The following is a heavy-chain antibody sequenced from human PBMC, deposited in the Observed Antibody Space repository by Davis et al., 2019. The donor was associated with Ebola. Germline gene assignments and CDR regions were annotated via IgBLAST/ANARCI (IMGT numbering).Heavy chain of an antibody. J-gene: IGHJ4*02. CDR3: ANLGAGSHDTDFDY. Sequence: GESLKISCAASGFTFSSYGMHWVRQAPGKGLEWVAVIWYDGSNKYYADSVKGRFTISRDNSKSMLYLQMNSLTIEDTAVYFCANLGAGSHDTDFDYWGAGTLVTVSS. V-gene: IGHV3-30*02. D-gene: IGHD3-10*01. CDR1: GFTFSSYG. CDR2: IWYDGSNK.